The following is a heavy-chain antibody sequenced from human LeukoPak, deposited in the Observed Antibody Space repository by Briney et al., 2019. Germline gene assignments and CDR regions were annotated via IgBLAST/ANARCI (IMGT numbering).Heavy chain of an antibody. CDR3: ARRAESPYYYYYYMDV. V-gene: IGHV1-8*01. CDR1: GYTFTSYE. Sequence: GASVKVSCKASGYTFTSYEIMWVRQATGQGLEWVGWMNANSGTTHYAQNFQGRVTMTRNTPTSTAYMELSRLRSEDTGVYYCARRAESPYYYYYYMDVWGKGTTVTVSS. J-gene: IGHJ6*03. CDR2: MNANSGTT.